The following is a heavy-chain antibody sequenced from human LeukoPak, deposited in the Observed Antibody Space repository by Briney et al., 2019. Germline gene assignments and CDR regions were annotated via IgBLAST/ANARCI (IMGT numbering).Heavy chain of an antibody. Sequence: PGGSLRLSCAASGFTFSSFAMHWVRQAPGKGLEWVAVMSSDGTRENYADSAKGRFTISRDNSKSTLFLQMGSLRPEDTAVYYCSRDGDVTGETFDYWGQGTLVTVSS. J-gene: IGHJ4*02. V-gene: IGHV3-30*15. CDR3: SRDGDVTGETFDY. CDR1: GFTFSSFA. D-gene: IGHD2-21*02. CDR2: MSSDGTRE.